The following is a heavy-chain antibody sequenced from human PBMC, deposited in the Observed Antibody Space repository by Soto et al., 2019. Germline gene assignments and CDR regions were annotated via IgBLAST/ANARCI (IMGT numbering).Heavy chain of an antibody. V-gene: IGHV1-69*13. D-gene: IGHD5-12*01. CDR3: ASRGDVDFRSRLVDY. Sequence: GASVKVSCKASGYTFTGYYMHWVRQAPGQGLEWMGGIIPISGTANSAQKFQGRVAITADESTSTAYMELSSLRSEDTAVYYCASRGDVDFRSRLVDYWGQGTLVTVSS. CDR1: GYTFTGYY. CDR2: IIPISGTA. J-gene: IGHJ4*02.